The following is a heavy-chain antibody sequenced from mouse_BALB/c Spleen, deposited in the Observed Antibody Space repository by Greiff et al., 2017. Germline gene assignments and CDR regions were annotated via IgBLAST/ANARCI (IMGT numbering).Heavy chain of an antibody. V-gene: IGHV1S29*02. CDR2: IYPYNGGT. CDR3: ARPLRYDDAMDY. Sequence: EVQLQESGPELVKPGASVKISCKASGYTFTDYNMHWVKQSHGKSLEWIGYIYPYNGGTGYNQKFKSKATLTVDNSSSTAYMELRSLTSEDSAVYYCARPLRYDDAMDYWGQGTSVTVSS. J-gene: IGHJ4*01. CDR1: GYTFTDYN. D-gene: IGHD2-14*01.